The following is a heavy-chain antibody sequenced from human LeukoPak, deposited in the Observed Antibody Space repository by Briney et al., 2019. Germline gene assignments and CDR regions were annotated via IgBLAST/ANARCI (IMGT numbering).Heavy chain of an antibody. Sequence: SETLSLTCTVSGGSISSYYWSWIRQPPGKGLEWIGYIYYSGSTNYNPSLKSRVTISVDTSKNQFSLKLSSVTAADTAVYYCARDAAMVIGPELITFDPWGQGTLVTVSS. CDR1: GGSISSYY. CDR3: ARDAAMVIGPELITFDP. D-gene: IGHD5-18*01. J-gene: IGHJ5*02. CDR2: IYYSGST. V-gene: IGHV4-59*12.